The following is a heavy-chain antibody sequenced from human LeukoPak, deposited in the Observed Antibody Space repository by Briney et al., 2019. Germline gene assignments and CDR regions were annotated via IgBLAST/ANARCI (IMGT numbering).Heavy chain of an antibody. D-gene: IGHD3-9*01. CDR3: AKDLGPQLRYFDWLTDY. CDR2: IRYDGNNK. Sequence: PGGSLRLSCAASGFTFSDYSMHWVRQAPGKGLNWVAFIRYDGNNKYYADSVKGRFTISRDNSKNTLYLQMNSLRAEDTAVYYCAKDLGPQLRYFDWLTDYWGQGTLVTVSS. CDR1: GFTFSDYS. V-gene: IGHV3-30*02. J-gene: IGHJ4*02.